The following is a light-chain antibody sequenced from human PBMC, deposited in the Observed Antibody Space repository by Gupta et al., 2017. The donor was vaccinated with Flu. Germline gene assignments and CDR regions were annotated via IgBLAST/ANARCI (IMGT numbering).Light chain of an antibody. CDR1: SGSIASNY. CDR3: QSYRV. Sequence: MLTHPHSASVSPGMTVTSPCTRSSGSIASNYVQWYQQRPGSSPTTEIYEDTQRPSGVPDRFSGSIDSSSNAASLTVAELKNEDEADYYCQSYRVFGGGTKLTVL. CDR2: EDT. J-gene: IGLJ2*01. V-gene: IGLV6-57*01.